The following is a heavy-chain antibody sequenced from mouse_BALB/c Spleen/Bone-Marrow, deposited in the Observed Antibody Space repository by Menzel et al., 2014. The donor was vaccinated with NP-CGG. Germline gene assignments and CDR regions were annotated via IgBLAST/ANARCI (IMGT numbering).Heavy chain of an antibody. CDR1: GYAFSTYW. V-gene: IGHV1-80*01. CDR2: IYPGDGDT. Sequence: VKLMESGAELVRPGSSVKISCKASGYAFSTYWMNWVKQRPGQGLEWIGQIYPGDGDTNYNGKFKGKATLTADKSSSTAYVQLSSLTSEDSAIYFCARGLRAYWGQGTLVTVSA. J-gene: IGHJ3*01. CDR3: ARGLRAY.